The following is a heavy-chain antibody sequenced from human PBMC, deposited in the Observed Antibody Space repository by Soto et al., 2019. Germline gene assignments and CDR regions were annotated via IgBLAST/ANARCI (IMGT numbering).Heavy chain of an antibody. Sequence: QVQLVQSGAEVKKPGSSVKVSCKASGGTFSGYAISWVRQAPGQGLEWMEEIITMFNNSNYAQKFQGRVTITADESTCTADMEPSSLRSEDTAAYYCARGSCRSNSCYKEYDCVLWGQGTQVTVSS. D-gene: IGHD2-2*02. V-gene: IGHV1-69*01. CDR3: ARGSCRSNSCYKEYDCVL. CDR1: GGTFSGYA. CDR2: IITMFNNS. J-gene: IGHJ4*02.